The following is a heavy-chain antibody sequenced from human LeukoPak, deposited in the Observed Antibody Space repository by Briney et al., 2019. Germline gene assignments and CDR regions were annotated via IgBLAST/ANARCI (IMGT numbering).Heavy chain of an antibody. V-gene: IGHV1-69*13. CDR2: IIPIFGTA. Sequence: ASVKVSCKASGGTFSSYAISWARQAPGQGLEWMGGIIPIFGTANYAQKFQGRVTITADESTSTAYMELSSLRSEDTAVYYCAKDHERSGYLGSLDYWGQGTLVTVSS. J-gene: IGHJ4*02. D-gene: IGHD3-22*01. CDR3: AKDHERSGYLGSLDY. CDR1: GGTFSSYA.